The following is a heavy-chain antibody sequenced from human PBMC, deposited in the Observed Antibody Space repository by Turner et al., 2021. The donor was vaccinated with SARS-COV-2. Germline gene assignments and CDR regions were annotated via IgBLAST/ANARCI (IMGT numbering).Heavy chain of an antibody. CDR1: GFTFSSYS. J-gene: IGHJ4*02. CDR3: ARDYYDFWSGNSFKHASFDY. Sequence: EVQLVESGGGLVKPGGSLRLSCAASGFTFSSYSMNWVRQAPGKGLEWVSSISSRISYIYYADSVKGRFTISRDNAKNSLYLQMNSLRAEDTAVYYCARDYYDFWSGNSFKHASFDYWGQGTLVTVSS. V-gene: IGHV3-21*01. CDR2: ISSRISYI. D-gene: IGHD3-3*01.